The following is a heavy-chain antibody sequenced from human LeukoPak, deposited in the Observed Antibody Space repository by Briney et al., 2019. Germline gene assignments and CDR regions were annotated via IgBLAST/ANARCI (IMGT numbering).Heavy chain of an antibody. CDR1: GGSISSYY. V-gene: IGHV4-4*07. Sequence: PSETLSLTCTVSGGSISSYYWSWIRQPAGKGLEWIGRIYTSGSTNYNPSLKSRVTMSVDTSKNQFSLKLSSVTATDTAVYYCARGPYSSGWQGDFDYWGQGTLVTVSS. D-gene: IGHD6-19*01. J-gene: IGHJ4*02. CDR2: IYTSGST. CDR3: ARGPYSSGWQGDFDY.